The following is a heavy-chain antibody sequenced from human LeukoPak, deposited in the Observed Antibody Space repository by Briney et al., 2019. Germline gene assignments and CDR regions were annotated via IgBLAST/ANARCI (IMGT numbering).Heavy chain of an antibody. D-gene: IGHD3-10*01. CDR1: GFTVSSNY. J-gene: IGHJ4*02. CDR3: ARASITMVRGVINDY. V-gene: IGHV3-66*01. CDR2: IYSGGSA. Sequence: GGSLRLSCAASGFTVSSNYMSWVRQAPGKGLEWVSVIYSGGSAYYADSVKGRFTISRDNSKNTLYLQMNSLRAEDTAVYYCARASITMVRGVINDYWGQGTLVTVSS.